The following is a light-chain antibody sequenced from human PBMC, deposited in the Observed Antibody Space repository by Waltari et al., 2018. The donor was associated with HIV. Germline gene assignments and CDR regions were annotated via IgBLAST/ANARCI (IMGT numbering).Light chain of an antibody. V-gene: IGLV8-61*01. CDR3: LVHMGHGAWV. CDR1: SGSVSTTSF. CDR2: STN. Sequence: QTVVTQEPSFSVSPGGTVTLTCGLNSGSVSTTSFPSCYQQTPGLAPRPLIYSTNSRASGVPARFSGSILGNIAALTITGAQADDESDYYCLVHMGHGAWVFGGGTKLTVL. J-gene: IGLJ3*02.